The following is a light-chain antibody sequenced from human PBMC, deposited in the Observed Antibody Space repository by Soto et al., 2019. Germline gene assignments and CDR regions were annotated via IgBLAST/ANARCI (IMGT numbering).Light chain of an antibody. Sequence: QSALTPPPSSSGTPGHRVTISCSGSSSNIGSNTVNWYQQLPGTAPKLLIYSNNQRPSGVPDRFSRSKSCTADSLAVSWLHSEDEADYYCAAWDESLNGPNYVFGTETKVTVL. J-gene: IGLJ1*01. CDR3: AAWDESLNGPNYV. V-gene: IGLV1-44*01. CDR2: SNN. CDR1: SSNIGSNT.